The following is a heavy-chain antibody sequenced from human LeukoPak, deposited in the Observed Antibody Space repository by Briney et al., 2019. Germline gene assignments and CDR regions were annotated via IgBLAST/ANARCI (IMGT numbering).Heavy chain of an antibody. D-gene: IGHD5-24*01. CDR2: ISYDGSNK. V-gene: IGHV3-30*03. CDR3: ARVTIRDGYSDAFDL. CDR1: GFTFSSYG. Sequence: PGGSLRLSCAASGFTFSSYGMHWVRQAPGKGLEWVAVISYDGSNKYYADSVKGRFTISRDNSKNTLYLQMNSLRAEGTAVYYCARVTIRDGYSDAFDLWGQGTMVTVSS. J-gene: IGHJ3*01.